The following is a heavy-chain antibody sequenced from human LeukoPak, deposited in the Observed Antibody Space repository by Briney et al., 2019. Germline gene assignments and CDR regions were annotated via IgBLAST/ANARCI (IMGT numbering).Heavy chain of an antibody. V-gene: IGHV4-39*01. J-gene: IGHJ5*01. CDR1: GGSISSGGYY. Sequence: SETLSLTCTVSGGSISSGGYYWGWIRQPPGKGLEWIGSIYYSGSAYYIPSLKSRVTISADTSKNQFSLKLSSVTAADAAVYYCARQYSSGWPWFDSWGQGTLVTVSS. CDR2: IYYSGSA. CDR3: ARQYSSGWPWFDS. D-gene: IGHD6-19*01.